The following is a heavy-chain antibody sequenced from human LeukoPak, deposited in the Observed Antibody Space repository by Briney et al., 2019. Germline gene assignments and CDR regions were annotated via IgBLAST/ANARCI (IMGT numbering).Heavy chain of an antibody. CDR3: ASQGFSSGWFLGSYYFDY. D-gene: IGHD6-19*01. J-gene: IGHJ4*02. CDR2: INPNSGGT. CDR1: GYTFTDYY. V-gene: IGHV1-2*02. Sequence: ASVKVSCKASGYTFTDYYMHWVRQAPGQGLEWMGWINPNSGGTNYAQKFQGRVTMTRDTSISTAYMELSRLRSDDTAVYYCASQGFSSGWFLGSYYFDYWGQGTLVTVSS.